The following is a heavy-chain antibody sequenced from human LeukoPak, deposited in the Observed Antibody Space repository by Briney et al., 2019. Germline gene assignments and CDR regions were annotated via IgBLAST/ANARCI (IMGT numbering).Heavy chain of an antibody. Sequence: PGGSLRLSCVASGFTLRTYAMDWVRQAPGKGLEWVAVISSDGSKKFYSDSVKGQSTISRDNSKNTLYLQMSSLRTEDTGVYFCVRDAGGYWGQGTLVTVSS. CDR2: ISSDGSKK. J-gene: IGHJ4*02. V-gene: IGHV3-30-3*01. CDR1: GFTLRTYA. D-gene: IGHD1-14*01. CDR3: VRDAGGY.